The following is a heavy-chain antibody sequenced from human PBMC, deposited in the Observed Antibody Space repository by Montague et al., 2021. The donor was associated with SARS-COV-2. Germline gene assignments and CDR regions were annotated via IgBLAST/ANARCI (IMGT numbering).Heavy chain of an antibody. D-gene: IGHD3-3*02. CDR3: AGELGFYGMDF. Sequence: SLRLSCAASGFTFGNYAMHWVRQAPGKGLEWVAVITYDGSNKDYADSVKGRFTISRDNAKNTLYLQMNSLRAEDTAVYYCAGELGFYGMDFWGQGTPVTVSS. J-gene: IGHJ6*02. CDR1: GFTFGNYA. V-gene: IGHV3-30*04. CDR2: ITYDGSNK.